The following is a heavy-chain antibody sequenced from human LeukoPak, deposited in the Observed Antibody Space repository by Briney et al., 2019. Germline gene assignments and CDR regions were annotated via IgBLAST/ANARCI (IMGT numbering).Heavy chain of an antibody. CDR2: IIPIFGTA. J-gene: IGHJ4*02. V-gene: IGHV1-69*05. CDR3: ARAGSYCGGDCYLGDY. Sequence: SVKVSCKASGGTFSSYAISWVRQAPGQGLEWMGGIIPIFGTANYAQKFQGRVTITTDESTSTAYMELSSLRSEDTAVYYCARAGSYCGGDCYLGDYWGQGTLVTVSS. D-gene: IGHD2-21*01. CDR1: GGTFSSYA.